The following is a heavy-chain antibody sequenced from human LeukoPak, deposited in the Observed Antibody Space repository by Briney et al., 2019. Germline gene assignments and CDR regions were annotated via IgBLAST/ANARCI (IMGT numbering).Heavy chain of an antibody. CDR2: INPSGSST. CDR1: GYSFTSHY. Sequence: ASVKVSCKASGYSFTSHYMHWVRQAPGQGLEWLGLINPSGSSTLYAQKFQGRVTMTRDMSTTTDYMELSSLRSEDTAVYYCARGLPHAVVTDFDYWGQGTLVTVSS. CDR3: ARGLPHAVVTDFDY. D-gene: IGHD5-18*01. V-gene: IGHV1-46*01. J-gene: IGHJ4*02.